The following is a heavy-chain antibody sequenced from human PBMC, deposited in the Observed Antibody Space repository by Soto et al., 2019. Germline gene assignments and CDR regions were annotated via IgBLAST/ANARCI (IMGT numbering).Heavy chain of an antibody. CDR1: GFSITANY. V-gene: IGHV3-66*01. Sequence: PGGSLRLSCAASGFSITANYMIWVRQAPGKGLEFVSVIWTNGGTLYADSVKGRFILSRDNSMNTVYLQMNSLRVEDTAVYYCARAEVDMPTPWGQGTLVTSPQ. D-gene: IGHD2-15*01. CDR3: ARAEVDMPTP. CDR2: IWTNGGT. J-gene: IGHJ5*02.